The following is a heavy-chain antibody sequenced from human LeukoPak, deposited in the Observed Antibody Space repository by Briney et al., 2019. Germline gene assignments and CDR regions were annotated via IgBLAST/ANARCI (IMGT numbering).Heavy chain of an antibody. V-gene: IGHV3-30*02. CDR2: LRFDGNYE. CDR3: AKDSFYDQGDYVSDF. Sequence: PGGSLRLSCAASGFTFSSYGMHWVRQAPGKGPEWVAFLRFDGNYEYYAKSVKGRFTISRDNSKNTLNLQMNSLRAEDTAVYYCAKDSFYDQGDYVSDFWGQGTLVTVSS. CDR1: GFTFSSYG. D-gene: IGHD4-17*01. J-gene: IGHJ4*02.